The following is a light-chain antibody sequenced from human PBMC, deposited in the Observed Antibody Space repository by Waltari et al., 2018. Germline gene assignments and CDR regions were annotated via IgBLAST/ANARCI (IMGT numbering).Light chain of an antibody. Sequence: DIRMTQSPSTLSASAGDRVIIYCRASQSISKWLAWYQQKPGKAPKLLIYEASTLQSGVPSRFGGTGSATHFTLTISSLQPDDFATYYCQQYNSYSLLTFGGGTKVEIK. CDR1: QSISKW. V-gene: IGKV1-5*03. CDR3: QQYNSYSLLT. CDR2: EAS. J-gene: IGKJ4*01.